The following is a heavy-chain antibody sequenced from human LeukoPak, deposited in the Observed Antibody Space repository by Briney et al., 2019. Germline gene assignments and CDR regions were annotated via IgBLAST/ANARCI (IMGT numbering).Heavy chain of an antibody. J-gene: IGHJ4*02. CDR1: GFTFSSYA. V-gene: IGHV3-23*01. D-gene: IGHD7-27*01. Sequence: PGGSLRLSCAASGFTFSSYAMSWVRQAPGKGLEWVSAISGSGGSTYYADSVKGRFTISRDNSKNTLYLQMNSLRAEDTAVYYCVRDSITGDNSLDYWGRGTLVTVSS. CDR2: ISGSGGST. CDR3: VRDSITGDNSLDY.